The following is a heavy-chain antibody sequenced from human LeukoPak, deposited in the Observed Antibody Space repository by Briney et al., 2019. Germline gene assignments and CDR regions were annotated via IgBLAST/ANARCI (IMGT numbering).Heavy chain of an antibody. CDR1: GYTFTSYG. CDR2: MNPNSGNT. J-gene: IGHJ4*02. CDR3: ARVQWLAPQYYFDY. V-gene: IGHV1-8*02. Sequence: ASVKVSCKASGYTFTSYGISWVRQAPGQGLEWMGWMNPNSGNTGYAQKFQGRVTMIRNTSISTAYMELSSLRSEDTAVYYCARVQWLAPQYYFDYWGQGTLVTVSS. D-gene: IGHD6-19*01.